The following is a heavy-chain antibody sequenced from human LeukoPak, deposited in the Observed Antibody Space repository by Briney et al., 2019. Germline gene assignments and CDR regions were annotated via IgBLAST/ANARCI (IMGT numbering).Heavy chain of an antibody. CDR3: APDTAMASGYFDY. CDR1: GGSISSSSYY. J-gene: IGHJ4*02. Sequence: KPSETLSLTCTVSGGSISSSSYYWGWIRQPPGKGLEWIGSIYYSGSTYYNPSLKSRVTISVDTSKNQFSLKLSSVTAADTAVYYCAPDTAMASGYFDYWGQGTLVTVSS. V-gene: IGHV4-39*07. CDR2: IYYSGST. D-gene: IGHD5-18*01.